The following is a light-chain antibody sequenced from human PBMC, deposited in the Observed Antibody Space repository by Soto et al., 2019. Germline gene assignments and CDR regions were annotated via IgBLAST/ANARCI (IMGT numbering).Light chain of an antibody. CDR3: QKSYSTPRT. J-gene: IGKJ1*01. Sequence: DIQMTHSPSSLSASVGYRVTITFRASQSISSYLNWYQQKPGKAPKLLIYAASSLQSGVPSRFSGSGSGTDFTLTISSLQPEDFATYYCQKSYSTPRTFGQGTKVDIK. CDR1: QSISSY. V-gene: IGKV1-39*01. CDR2: AAS.